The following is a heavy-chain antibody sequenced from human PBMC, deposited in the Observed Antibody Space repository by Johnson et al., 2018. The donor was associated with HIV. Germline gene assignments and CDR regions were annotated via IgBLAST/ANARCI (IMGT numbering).Heavy chain of an antibody. Sequence: MLLVESGGGVVQPGRSLRLSCAASGFTVSSNYMSWVRQAPGKGLEWVSVIYSGGSTYYADSVKGRFTISRDNSKNSLYLQMNSLRAEDTAVYYCARDRGYWDAFDIWGQGTMVTVSS. J-gene: IGHJ3*02. V-gene: IGHV3-66*01. D-gene: IGHD3-22*01. CDR1: GFTVSSNY. CDR3: ARDRGYWDAFDI. CDR2: IYSGGST.